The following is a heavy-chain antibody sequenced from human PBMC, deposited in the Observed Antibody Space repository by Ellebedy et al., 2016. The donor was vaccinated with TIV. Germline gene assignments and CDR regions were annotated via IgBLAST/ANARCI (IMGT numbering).Heavy chain of an antibody. Sequence: GESLKISCAASGFTFSDLGMHWVRQAPGKGLEWVTFIQYDGTNKYYTDSVKGRFTISRDNSKNTLYLEMNSLRVEDTAVYYCAKDQVDYWGQGTLVTVSS. CDR3: AKDQVDY. CDR2: IQYDGTNK. V-gene: IGHV3-30*02. J-gene: IGHJ4*02. CDR1: GFTFSDLG.